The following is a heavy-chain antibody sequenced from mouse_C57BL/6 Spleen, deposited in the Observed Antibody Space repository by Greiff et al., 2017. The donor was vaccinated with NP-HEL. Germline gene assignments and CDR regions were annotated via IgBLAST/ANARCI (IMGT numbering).Heavy chain of an antibody. D-gene: IGHD2-1*01. Sequence: QVQLKESGAELVRPGTSVKVSCKASGYAFTNYLIEWVKQRPGQGLEWIGVINPGSGGTNYNEKFKGKATLTADKSSSTAYMQLSSLTSEDSAVYFCARGGGNLQGFAYWGQGTLVTVSA. V-gene: IGHV1-54*01. CDR2: INPGSGGT. CDR1: GYAFTNYL. J-gene: IGHJ3*01. CDR3: ARGGGNLQGFAY.